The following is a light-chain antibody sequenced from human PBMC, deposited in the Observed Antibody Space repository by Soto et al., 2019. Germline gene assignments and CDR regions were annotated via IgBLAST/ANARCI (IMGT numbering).Light chain of an antibody. J-gene: IGLJ3*02. Sequence: QSALTQPASVSGSPGQSITISCTGTSSDVGGYNYVSWYQQHPGKAPKLLIYDVTNRPSVVSNRFSGSKSGNTASLTISGLQAEDEADYYCNYYTSSRNLVFGGGTKLTVL. CDR2: DVT. CDR3: NYYTSSRNLV. V-gene: IGLV2-14*01. CDR1: SSDVGGYNY.